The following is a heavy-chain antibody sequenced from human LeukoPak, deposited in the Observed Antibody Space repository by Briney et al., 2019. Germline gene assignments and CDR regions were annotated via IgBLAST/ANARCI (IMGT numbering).Heavy chain of an antibody. V-gene: IGHV4-4*02. CDR2: IYHSGST. D-gene: IGHD1-26*01. CDR3: ARFSGSYYYFDY. Sequence: IPSETLSLTCAVSGGSISSSNWWSWVRQPPGKGLEWIGEIYHSGSTNYNPPLKSRVSISVDMSKNQLSLKLSSVTAADTAVYYCARFSGSYYYFDYWGQGTLVTVSS. CDR1: GGSISSSNW. J-gene: IGHJ4*02.